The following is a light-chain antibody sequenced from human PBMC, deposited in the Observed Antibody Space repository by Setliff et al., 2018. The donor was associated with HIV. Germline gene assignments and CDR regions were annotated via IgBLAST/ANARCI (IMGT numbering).Light chain of an antibody. J-gene: IGLJ1*01. Sequence: QSVLAQPASVSGSPGQSITISCTGTSSDVGGYNYVSWYKQHPGKGPKVMIYDVSNRPSGVSNRFSGSKSGNTASLTISGLQAEDEADYYCSSYTSSSTPYVFGTGTKVTV. CDR2: DVS. CDR3: SSYTSSSTPYV. V-gene: IGLV2-14*03. CDR1: SSDVGGYNY.